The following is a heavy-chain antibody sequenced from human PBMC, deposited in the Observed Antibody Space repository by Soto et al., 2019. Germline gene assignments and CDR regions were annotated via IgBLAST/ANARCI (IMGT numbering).Heavy chain of an antibody. CDR1: RLTVTNNY. CDR3: ARDQRWLPTYYYYGMDV. V-gene: IGHV3-66*01. D-gene: IGHD4-17*01. J-gene: IGHJ6*02. Sequence: GGSLRLSCAVSRLTVTNNYMSWVRQAPGKGLEWVSVIYVNGNRYYADSVKGRFTISGDSSKNTVYLQMNSLRAEDTAVYYCARDQRWLPTYYYYGMDVWGQGTTVTVSS. CDR2: IYVNGNR.